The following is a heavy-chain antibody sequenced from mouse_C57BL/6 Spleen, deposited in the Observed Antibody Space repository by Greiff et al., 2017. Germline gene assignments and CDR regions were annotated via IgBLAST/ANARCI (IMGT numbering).Heavy chain of an antibody. CDR2: IYPGSGST. D-gene: IGHD1-1*01. CDR1: GYTFTRYW. V-gene: IGHV1-55*01. CDR3: ARRNYGSSPYYFDY. Sequence: QVQLQQPGAELVKPGASVKMSCKASGYTFTRYWINWVKQRPGQGLAWIGDIYPGSGSTNYNEKFKSKATLTVDTSSSPAYMQLSSLTSEDSAVYYCARRNYGSSPYYFDYWGQGTTLTVSS. J-gene: IGHJ2*01.